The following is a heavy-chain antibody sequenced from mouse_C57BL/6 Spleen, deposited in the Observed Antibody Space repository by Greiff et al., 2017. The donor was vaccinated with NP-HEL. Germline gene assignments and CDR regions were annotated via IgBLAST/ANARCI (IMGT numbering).Heavy chain of an antibody. V-gene: IGHV1-26*01. J-gene: IGHJ2*01. CDR1: GYTFTDYY. CDR3: AKDYYGSSYFDY. CDR2: INPNNGGT. Sequence: EVQLQQSGPELVKPGASVKISCKASGYTFTDYYMNWVKQSHGKSLEWIGDINPNNGGTSYNQKFKGKATLTVDKSSSTAYMELRSLTSEDSAVYYCAKDYYGSSYFDYWGQDTTLTVSS. D-gene: IGHD1-1*01.